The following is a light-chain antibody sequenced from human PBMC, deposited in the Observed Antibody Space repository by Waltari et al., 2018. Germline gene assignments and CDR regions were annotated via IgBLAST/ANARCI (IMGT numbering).Light chain of an antibody. CDR1: QRITDW. CDR2: RAS. Sequence: DIQMTQSPSTLSASVGDRITITCRASQRITDWLAWYQVKPGKPPKLLMYRASTLQRGIPSRFSGSGSGTEFILTISSLQPDDFATYYCQQFNNHPFTFGQGTKVQI. J-gene: IGKJ2*01. V-gene: IGKV1-5*03. CDR3: QQFNNHPFT.